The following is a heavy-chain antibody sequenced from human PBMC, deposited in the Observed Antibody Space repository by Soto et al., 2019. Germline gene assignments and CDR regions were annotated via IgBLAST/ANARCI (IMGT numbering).Heavy chain of an antibody. CDR2: ISGSGGST. V-gene: IGHV3-23*01. CDR1: GFTFSSYA. CDR3: AKAVAAARTPFDY. D-gene: IGHD6-13*01. J-gene: IGHJ4*02. Sequence: EVQLLESGGGLVQPGGSLRLSCAASGFTFSSYAMSWVRQAPGKGLEWVSGISGSGGSTYYADSVKGRFTISRDNSKNTLYLQMNSLRAEDTAVYYCAKAVAAARTPFDYWGQGTLVTVSS.